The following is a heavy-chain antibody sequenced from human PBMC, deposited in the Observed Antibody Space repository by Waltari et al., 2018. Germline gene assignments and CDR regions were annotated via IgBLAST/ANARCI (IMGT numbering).Heavy chain of an antibody. CDR3: AIPYGDYDYFDY. CDR2: IYHSGGN. CDR1: GYSISSGYY. D-gene: IGHD4-17*01. J-gene: IGHJ4*02. Sequence: QVQLQESGPGLVKPSETLSLTCAVSGYSISSGYYWGWIRQPPGKGLEWIGSIYHSGGNYYNPSLKSRVTISVDTSKNQFSLKLSSVTAADTAVYYCAIPYGDYDYFDYWGQGTLVTVSS. V-gene: IGHV4-38-2*01.